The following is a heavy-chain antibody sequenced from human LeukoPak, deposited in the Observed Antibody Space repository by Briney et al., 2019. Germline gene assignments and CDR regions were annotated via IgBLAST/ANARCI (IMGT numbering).Heavy chain of an antibody. CDR3: ARTGELLSDY. Sequence: PSETLSLTCAVYGGSLSGYYWSWIRQPPGRGLEWIGEINRSGSANYNPSLKSRVTVSVDTSKNQFSLKLSSVTAADTAVYYCARTGELLSDYWGLGTLVTVSS. CDR1: GGSLSGYY. D-gene: IGHD1-26*01. J-gene: IGHJ4*02. CDR2: INRSGSA. V-gene: IGHV4-34*01.